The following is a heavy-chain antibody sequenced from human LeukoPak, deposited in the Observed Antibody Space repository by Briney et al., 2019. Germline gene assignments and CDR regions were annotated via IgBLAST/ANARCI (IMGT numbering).Heavy chain of an antibody. D-gene: IGHD3-10*01. CDR1: GYTLTELS. V-gene: IGHV1-24*01. CDR2: FDPEDGET. J-gene: IGHJ5*02. CDR3: ATDLGAYGSGSYFRAWFDP. Sequence: ASVKVSCKVSGYTLTELSMHWVRQAPGKGLEWMGGFDPEDGETIYAQKFQGRVTMTEDTSTDTAYMELSSLRSEDTAVYYCATDLGAYGSGSYFRAWFDPWGQGTLVTVSS.